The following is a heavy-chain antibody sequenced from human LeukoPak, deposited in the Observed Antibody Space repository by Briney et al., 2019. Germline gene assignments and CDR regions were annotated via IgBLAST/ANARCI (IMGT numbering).Heavy chain of an antibody. CDR2: IYYSGST. Sequence: SETLSLTCTVSGGSISSSSYYWGWIRQPPGKGLEWIGSIYYSGSTYYNPSLKSRVTISVDTSKNQFSLKLSSVTAADTAVYYCASLVGATFNWFDPWGQGTLVTVSS. CDR3: ASLVGATFNWFDP. CDR1: GGSISSSSYY. J-gene: IGHJ5*02. D-gene: IGHD1-26*01. V-gene: IGHV4-39*07.